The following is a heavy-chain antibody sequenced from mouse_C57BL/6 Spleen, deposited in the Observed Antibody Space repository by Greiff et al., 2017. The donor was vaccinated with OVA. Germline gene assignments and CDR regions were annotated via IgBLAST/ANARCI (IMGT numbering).Heavy chain of an antibody. D-gene: IGHD1-1*01. CDR2: IHPSDSDT. J-gene: IGHJ3*01. V-gene: IGHV1-74*01. CDR3: AIGYYCSSPFAY. CDR1: GYTFTSYW. Sequence: QVQLQQPGAELVKPGASVKVSCKASGYTFTSYWMHWVKQRPGQGLEWIGRIHPSDSDTNYNQKFKGKATVTVDKSSSTAYMQLSSLTSEDSAVYYCAIGYYCSSPFAYWGQGTLVTVSA.